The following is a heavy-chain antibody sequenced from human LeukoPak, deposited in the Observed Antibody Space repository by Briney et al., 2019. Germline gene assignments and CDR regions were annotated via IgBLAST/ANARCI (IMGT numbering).Heavy chain of an antibody. CDR3: AKERGSGSYADY. CDR2: VSGSGRDT. V-gene: IGHV3-23*01. D-gene: IGHD3-10*01. CDR1: GFTFSSHA. J-gene: IGHJ4*02. Sequence: GGSLRLSCEASGFTFSSHAISWVRQAPGRGREWVSAVSGSGRDTYYADSVKGRFTISRDNSKNTVYLQMNSLRVEDTALYCCAKERGSGSYADYWGQGTLVTVSS.